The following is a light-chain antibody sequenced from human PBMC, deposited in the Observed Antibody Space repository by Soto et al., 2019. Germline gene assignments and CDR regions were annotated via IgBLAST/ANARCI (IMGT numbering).Light chain of an antibody. V-gene: IGKV1-9*01. CDR2: AAS. J-gene: IGKJ4*01. Sequence: IQLTQSPSSLSASVGDSVTITCRASQGISRYLAWYQQKPGRAPQLLISAASTLQSGVPSRFSGSGSGTHFTLVISSLQPEDFATYYRQQLNTYPVTFGGGTKVEIK. CDR1: QGISRY. CDR3: QQLNTYPVT.